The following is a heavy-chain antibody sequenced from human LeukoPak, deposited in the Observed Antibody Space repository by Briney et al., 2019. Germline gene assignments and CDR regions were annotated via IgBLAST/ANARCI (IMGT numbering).Heavy chain of an antibody. CDR2: IRSKIDGGAT. CDR1: GFSVNNAW. J-gene: IGHJ4*02. V-gene: IGHV3-15*07. CDR3: YTSITDY. D-gene: IGHD2-21*01. Sequence: GGSLRLSCAASGFSVNNAWMSWVRQAPGKGLEWVGRIRSKIDGGATDYAAPVKGRFTISRDDSKNTLYLQINSLKIEDTAMYYCYTSITDYWGQGTLVTVSS.